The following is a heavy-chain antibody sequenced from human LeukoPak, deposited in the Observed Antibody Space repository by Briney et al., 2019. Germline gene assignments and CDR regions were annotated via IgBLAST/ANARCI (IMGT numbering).Heavy chain of an antibody. D-gene: IGHD6-13*01. V-gene: IGHV1-18*04. CDR3: ARAPIAAAGGY. Sequence: ASVKVSCKVSGYTFTDYYMHWVQQAPGQGLEWMGWISAYNGNTNYAQKLQGRVTMTTDTSTSTAYMELRSLRSDDTAVYYCARAPIAAAGGYWGQGTLVTVSS. CDR1: GYTFTDYY. CDR2: ISAYNGNT. J-gene: IGHJ4*02.